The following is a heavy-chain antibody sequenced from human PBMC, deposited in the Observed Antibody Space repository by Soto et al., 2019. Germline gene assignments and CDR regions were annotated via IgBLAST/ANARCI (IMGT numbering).Heavy chain of an antibody. CDR3: AKCGSEYYYYYYGMDV. D-gene: IGHD6-25*01. V-gene: IGHV3-23*01. Sequence: GGSLRLSCAASGFTFSSYAMGWVRQAPGKGLEWVSAISGSGGSTYYADSVKGRFTISRDNSKNTLYLQMNSLRAEDTAVYYCAKCGSEYYYYYYGMDVWGQGTTVTVSS. CDR1: GFTFSSYA. CDR2: ISGSGGST. J-gene: IGHJ6*02.